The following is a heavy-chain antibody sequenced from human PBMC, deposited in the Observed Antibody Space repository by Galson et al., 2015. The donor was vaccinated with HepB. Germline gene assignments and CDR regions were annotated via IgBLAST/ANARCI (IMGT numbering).Heavy chain of an antibody. V-gene: IGHV1-18*01. Sequence: SVKVSCKASGYTFTSYGISWVRQAPGQGLEWMGWISAYNGNTNYAQKLQGRVNMTTDTSTSTAYMELRSLRSDDTALYYCARHQRVPAAMSLEYFQHWGQGTLVTVSS. CDR3: ARHQRVPAAMSLEYFQH. D-gene: IGHD2-2*01. CDR1: GYTFTSYG. CDR2: ISAYNGNT. J-gene: IGHJ1*01.